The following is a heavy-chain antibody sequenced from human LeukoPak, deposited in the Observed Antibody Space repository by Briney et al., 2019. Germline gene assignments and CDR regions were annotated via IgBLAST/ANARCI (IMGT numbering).Heavy chain of an antibody. CDR1: GYTFTAYY. J-gene: IGHJ6*04. Sequence: ASAKVSCKASGYTFTAYYMHWARQAPGQGLEWMGRINPNSGGTNYAQKFQGRVTMTRDTSISTAYSELSRLRSDDTSVYYCARERDTAQMDVWGKGTTVTVSS. V-gene: IGHV1-2*06. D-gene: IGHD5-18*01. CDR3: ARERDTAQMDV. CDR2: INPNSGGT.